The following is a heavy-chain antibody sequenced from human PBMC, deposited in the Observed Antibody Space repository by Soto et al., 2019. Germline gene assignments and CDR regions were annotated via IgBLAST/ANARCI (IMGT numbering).Heavy chain of an antibody. CDR2: ISSSSSYT. CDR3: ARGGLVRGYDY. V-gene: IGHV3-21*06. D-gene: IGHD3-10*01. Sequence: EEQLVESGGGLVKPGGSLRLSCAASGFTFSSYGMNWVRQAPGKGLEWVSFISSSSSYTQYADSVEGRFTVSRDNAENSLYLQMNSLGAEDAAVYYCARGGLVRGYDYWGQGTRVTVSS. J-gene: IGHJ4*02. CDR1: GFTFSSYG.